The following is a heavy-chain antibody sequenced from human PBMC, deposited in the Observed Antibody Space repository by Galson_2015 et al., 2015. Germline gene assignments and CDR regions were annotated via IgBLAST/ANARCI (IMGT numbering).Heavy chain of an antibody. CDR2: INAGNGNT. D-gene: IGHD4-23*01. CDR3: ARGLGWGPRF. V-gene: IGHV1-3*01. CDR1: GYTFTSYA. J-gene: IGHJ4*02. Sequence: SVKVSCKASGYTFTSYAMHWVRQAPGQRLEWMGWINAGNGNTKYPQKFQGRVTITRDTSASTAYMELSSLRSEDTAVYYCARGLGWGPRFWGQGTLVTVSS.